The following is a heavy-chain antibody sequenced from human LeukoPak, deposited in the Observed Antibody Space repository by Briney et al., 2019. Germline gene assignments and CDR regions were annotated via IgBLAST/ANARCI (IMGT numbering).Heavy chain of an antibody. CDR1: GFTFSDYY. CDR2: ISGSGSTI. D-gene: IGHD2-2*01. V-gene: IGHV3-11*04. Sequence: GGSLRLXCAASGFTFSDYYMSWIRQAPGKGLEWVSYISGSGSTIYYADSVKGRFTISRDNAKNSLYLQMNSLRAEGTAVYYCARAVVPAAMDAFDIWGQGTMVTVSS. CDR3: ARAVVPAAMDAFDI. J-gene: IGHJ3*02.